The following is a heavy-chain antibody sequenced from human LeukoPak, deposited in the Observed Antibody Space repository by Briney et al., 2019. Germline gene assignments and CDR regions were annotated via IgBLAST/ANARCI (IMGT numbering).Heavy chain of an antibody. Sequence: PGGSLRLSCAASGFTLNNYAMSWVRRAPGKGLEWVSHVSGSGGATYYADSVKGRFTISRDNSKNTLYLQMNSLRAEDTAVYYCAKRTDVLTGYYNGWGQGTLVTVSS. CDR2: VSGSGGAT. V-gene: IGHV3-23*01. D-gene: IGHD3-9*01. CDR1: GFTLNNYA. CDR3: AKRTDVLTGYYNG. J-gene: IGHJ4*02.